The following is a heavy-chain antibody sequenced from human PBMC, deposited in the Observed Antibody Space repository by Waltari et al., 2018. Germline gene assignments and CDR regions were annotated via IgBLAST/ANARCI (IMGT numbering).Heavy chain of an antibody. CDR3: AVYSSSWYVDY. V-gene: IGHV4-4*02. J-gene: IGHJ4*02. Sequence: VQLLESGGGLVQPGGSLRLSCAASGFTFSSYAMSWVRQAPGKGLEWIGEIYHSGSTNYNPSLKSRVTISVDKSKNQFSLKLSSVTAADTAVYYCAVYSSSWYVDYWGQGTLVTVSS. D-gene: IGHD6-13*01. CDR1: GFTFSSYAM. CDR2: IYHSGST.